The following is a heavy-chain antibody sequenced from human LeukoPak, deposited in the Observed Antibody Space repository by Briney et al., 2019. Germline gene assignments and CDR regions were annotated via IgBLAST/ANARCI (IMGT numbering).Heavy chain of an antibody. J-gene: IGHJ4*02. CDR1: GYTFTGYY. CDR2: INPYSGDT. Sequence: ASVKVSCKASGYTFTGYYMHWVRLAPGPGLEWMGWINPYSGDTNYAQKFQGRVTMTRDTSISTAYMELSSLRSDDTAVYYCARSSYDSSLRIDDFWGQGTLVTVSS. CDR3: ARSSYDSSLRIDDF. D-gene: IGHD3-22*01. V-gene: IGHV1-2*02.